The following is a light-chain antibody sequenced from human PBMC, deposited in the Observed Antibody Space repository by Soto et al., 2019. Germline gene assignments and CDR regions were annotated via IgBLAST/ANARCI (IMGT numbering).Light chain of an antibody. CDR1: QSLSASY. Sequence: EIVLTQSPGTLSLSPGDRATLSCRASQSLSASYIAWYQQKPGQAPRLLIYSTSTRAAGIPDRFTGRGSWTHLTLAISRLEPEDFAVYYCNQFGDSPQAFGQGSTV. CDR2: STS. CDR3: NQFGDSPQA. J-gene: IGKJ1*01. V-gene: IGKV3-20*01.